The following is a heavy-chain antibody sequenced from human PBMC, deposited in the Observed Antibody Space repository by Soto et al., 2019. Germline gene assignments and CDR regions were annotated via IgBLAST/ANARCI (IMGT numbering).Heavy chain of an antibody. Sequence: LRLSCAASDFTLNNAWMNWVRQAPGKGLEWVGRIKSNTDGGTTDYAEPVKGRFTISRDDSKNTLYLQMNSLRTEDTAVYYCARALDFWSAYFDYWGQGSQVTVSS. D-gene: IGHD3-3*01. V-gene: IGHV3-15*07. J-gene: IGHJ4*02. CDR3: ARALDFWSAYFDY. CDR1: DFTLNNAW. CDR2: IKSNTDGGTT.